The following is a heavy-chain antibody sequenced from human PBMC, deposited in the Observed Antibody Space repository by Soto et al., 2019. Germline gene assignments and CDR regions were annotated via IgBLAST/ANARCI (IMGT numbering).Heavy chain of an antibody. CDR2: IYPGDSDT. CDR1: GYSFTSYW. Sequence: PGESLKISCKGSGYSFTSYWIGWVRQMPGKGLEWMGIIYPGDSDTRYSPSFQGQVTISADKSISTAYLQWSSLKASDTAMYYCARVQQLVPDYYYYYGMDAWGQGTTVTVSS. CDR3: ARVQQLVPDYYYYYGMDA. J-gene: IGHJ6*02. D-gene: IGHD6-13*01. V-gene: IGHV5-51*01.